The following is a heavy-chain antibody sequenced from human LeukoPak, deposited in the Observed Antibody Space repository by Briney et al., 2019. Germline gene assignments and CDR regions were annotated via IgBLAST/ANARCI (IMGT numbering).Heavy chain of an antibody. CDR1: GDFITAYY. D-gene: IGHD6-13*01. V-gene: IGHV4-59*01. CDR2: IYYTGST. J-gene: IGHJ4*02. Sequence: SETLSLTCTVSGDFITAYYWNWIRQPPGKGLEWIGYIYYTGSTNYNPSLKSRVTMSVDTSKNQFTLNLKSVTPEDTAVYYCARNLIPEQLVLNFWGQGTLVTVSS. CDR3: ARNLIPEQLVLNF.